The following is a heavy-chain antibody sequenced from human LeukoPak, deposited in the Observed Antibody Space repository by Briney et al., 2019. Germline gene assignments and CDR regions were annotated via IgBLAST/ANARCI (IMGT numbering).Heavy chain of an antibody. CDR1: GGSICSSSYY. D-gene: IGHD2-2*03. J-gene: IGHJ5*02. CDR2: IYYTGST. V-gene: IGHV4-39*01. Sequence: KTSETLSLTCTVSGGSICSSSYYWGWIRQPPGKGLEWIGNIYYTGSTYYNPSLKSRVTISVDTSKNQFSLKLSSVTAADTAVYYCARLGYCITTSCPTADWFDPWGQGTLVTVSS. CDR3: ARLGYCITTSCPTADWFDP.